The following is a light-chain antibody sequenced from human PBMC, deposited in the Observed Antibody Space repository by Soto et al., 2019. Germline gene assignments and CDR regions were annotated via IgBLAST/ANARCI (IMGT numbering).Light chain of an antibody. Sequence: EIVLTQSPATLSLSAGERATLSCRASQSVSSYLAWYQHKPGQAPRLLIYDASNRATGIPARFSGSGSGTDFTLTISSLEPEDFAVYYCQLRVNWPPLYTFGQGTKLEIK. CDR3: QLRVNWPPLYT. J-gene: IGKJ2*01. CDR2: DAS. V-gene: IGKV3-11*01. CDR1: QSVSSY.